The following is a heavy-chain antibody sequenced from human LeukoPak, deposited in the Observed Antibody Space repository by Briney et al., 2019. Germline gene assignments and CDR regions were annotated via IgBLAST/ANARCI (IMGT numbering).Heavy chain of an antibody. J-gene: IGHJ5*02. CDR2: IKSDGSSI. Sequence: GGSLRLSCEASGFTFSSYWMHWVRQGPGKGLVWVSCIKSDGSSITYADSVKGRFTISRDSAKNTLFLQMDSLRVEDTAVYYCATFCSGGDCYSFAPWGQGTLVTVSS. CDR1: GFTFSSYW. V-gene: IGHV3-74*01. D-gene: IGHD2-15*01. CDR3: ATFCSGGDCYSFAP.